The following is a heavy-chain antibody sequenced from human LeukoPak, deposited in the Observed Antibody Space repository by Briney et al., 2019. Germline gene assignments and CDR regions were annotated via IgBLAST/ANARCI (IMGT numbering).Heavy chain of an antibody. Sequence: SETLSLTCTVSGGSISSSSYYWGWVRQPPGRGVEWLGSIYYSGSTYYNPSLKSRVTISVDTSKNQFSLKLSSVTAADTAVYYCARDPAYYYDSSGYSDRYYFDYWGQGTLVTVSS. D-gene: IGHD3-22*01. CDR3: ARDPAYYYDSSGYSDRYYFDY. CDR1: GGSISSSSYY. J-gene: IGHJ4*02. CDR2: IYYSGST. V-gene: IGHV4-39*07.